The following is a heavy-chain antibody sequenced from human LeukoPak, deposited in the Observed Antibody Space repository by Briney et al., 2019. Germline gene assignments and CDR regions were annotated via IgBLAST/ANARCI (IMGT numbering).Heavy chain of an antibody. V-gene: IGHV3-53*05. CDR3: ARGGQGYDLNWFDP. D-gene: IGHD3-3*01. CDR1: GLTVSSNY. Sequence: GGSLRLSCAASGLTVSSNYMSWVRQAPGQGLEWVSVISGTGGSTYYADSVKGRFTISRDNSKNTLYLQMSSLRAEDTAVYYCARGGQGYDLNWFDPWGQGTLVTVSS. CDR2: ISGTGGST. J-gene: IGHJ5*02.